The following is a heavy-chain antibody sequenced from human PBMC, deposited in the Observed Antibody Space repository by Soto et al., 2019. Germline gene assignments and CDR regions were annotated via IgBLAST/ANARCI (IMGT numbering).Heavy chain of an antibody. V-gene: IGHV3-48*04. Sequence: PGGSLRLSCAASGLTFSSYSMNWVRQAPGKGLEWVSYISSSSSTIYYADSVKGRFTISRDNAKKSLYLQMSSLRAEDTALYYCASGRGYDILTGYYPYFDYWGQGTLVTVSS. CDR1: GLTFSSYS. CDR2: ISSSSSTI. D-gene: IGHD3-9*01. J-gene: IGHJ4*02. CDR3: ASGRGYDILTGYYPYFDY.